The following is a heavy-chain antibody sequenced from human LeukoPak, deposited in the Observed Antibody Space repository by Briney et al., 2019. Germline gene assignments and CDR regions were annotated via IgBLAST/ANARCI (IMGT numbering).Heavy chain of an antibody. J-gene: IGHJ4*02. CDR1: GFTFSSYS. V-gene: IGHV3-21*01. CDR2: ISSSSSYI. Sequence: PGGSLRLSCAASGFTFSSYSMNWVRQAPGKGLGWVSSISSSSSYIYYADSVKGRFTISRDNAKNSLYLQMNSLRAEDTAVYYCARGLGPTAIITPVDYWGQGTLVTVSS. CDR3: ARGLGPTAIITPVDY. D-gene: IGHD2-2*02.